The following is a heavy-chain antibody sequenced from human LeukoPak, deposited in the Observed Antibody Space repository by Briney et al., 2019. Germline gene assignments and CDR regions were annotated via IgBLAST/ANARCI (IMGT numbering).Heavy chain of an antibody. CDR2: INHSGST. V-gene: IGHV4-34*01. D-gene: IGHD3-22*01. CDR1: GGSFSGYY. CDR3: ASDPYYYDSSGIL. J-gene: IGHJ4*02. Sequence: PSETLSLTCAVYGGSFSGYYWSWIRQPPGKGLEWIGEINHSGSTNYNPSLKSRVTISVDTSKNQFSLKLSSVTAADTAVYYCASDPYYYDSSGILWGQGTLVTVSS.